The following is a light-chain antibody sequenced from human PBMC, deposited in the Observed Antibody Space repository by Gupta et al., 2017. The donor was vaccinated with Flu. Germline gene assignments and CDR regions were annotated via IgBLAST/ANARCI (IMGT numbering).Light chain of an antibody. CDR1: QGISNY. CDR2: DAS. J-gene: IGKJ1*01. CDR3: QKDNSAPWP. Sequence: DIRMTQSPSSLSASVGDRVTITCRASQGISNYLAWYQQKPGKIPNLLIYDASTVQSGVPSRFSGSGSGTDFTLTISSLQPEDVASYYCQKDNSAPWPFGQGTKVEIK. V-gene: IGKV1-27*01.